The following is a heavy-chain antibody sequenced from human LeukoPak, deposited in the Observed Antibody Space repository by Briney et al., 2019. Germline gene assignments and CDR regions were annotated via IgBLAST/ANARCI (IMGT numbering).Heavy chain of an antibody. V-gene: IGHV5-51*01. J-gene: IGHJ4*02. CDR2: IYPGDSDT. CDR3: ARLLPWGGSYLGGGDY. CDR1: GYSFTSYW. D-gene: IGHD1-26*01. Sequence: GESLKISCKGSGYSFTSYWIGWVRQMPGKGLEWMGIIYPGDSDTRYSPSFQGQVTISADKSISTAYLQWSSLKASDTAMYYCARLLPWGGSYLGGGDYWGQGTLVTVSS.